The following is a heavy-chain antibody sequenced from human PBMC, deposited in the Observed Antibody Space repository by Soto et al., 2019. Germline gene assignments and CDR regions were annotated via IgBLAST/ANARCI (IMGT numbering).Heavy chain of an antibody. J-gene: IGHJ4*02. V-gene: IGHV1-2*04. CDR1: GYTFTGYY. CDR2: INPNSGGT. D-gene: IGHD3-10*01. CDR3: ARALYYYGSGSSQTLTTYYFDY. Sequence: GASVKVSCKASGYTFTGYYMHWVRQAPGQGLEWMGWINPNSGGTNYAQKFQGWVTMTRDTSISTAYMELSRLRSDDTAVYYCARALYYYGSGSSQTLTTYYFDYWGQGTLVTVSS.